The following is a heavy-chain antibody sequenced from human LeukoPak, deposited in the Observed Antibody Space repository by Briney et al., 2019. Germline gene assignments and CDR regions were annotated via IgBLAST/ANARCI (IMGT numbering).Heavy chain of an antibody. D-gene: IGHD3-10*01. Sequence: GGTLRLSCAASGFTFSSHGMSWVRQAPGKGLEWVSTISGSGDYTYYADSVKGRFTISRDNSKNTLYLQMNSLRVEDTAVYYCAKVTYGSGTYGAFDSWGQGTLVTVSS. CDR3: AKVTYGSGTYGAFDS. CDR2: ISGSGDYT. V-gene: IGHV3-23*01. J-gene: IGHJ4*02. CDR1: GFTFSSHG.